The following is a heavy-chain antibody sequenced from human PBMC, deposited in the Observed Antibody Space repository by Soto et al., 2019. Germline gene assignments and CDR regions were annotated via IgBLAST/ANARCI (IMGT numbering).Heavy chain of an antibody. V-gene: IGHV3-48*02. CDR3: ASEYDYGDLNYYWYGMDV. J-gene: IGHJ6*02. CDR1: GFTFSSYS. CDR2: ISSSSSTI. Sequence: EVQLVESGGGLVQPGGSLRLSCAASGFTFSSYSMNWVRQAPGKGLEWVSYISSSSSTIYYADSVKGRFTISRDNAKISLYLKMNSLRDEDSAVYYCASEYDYGDLNYYWYGMDVWGQGTTVTVSS. D-gene: IGHD4-17*01.